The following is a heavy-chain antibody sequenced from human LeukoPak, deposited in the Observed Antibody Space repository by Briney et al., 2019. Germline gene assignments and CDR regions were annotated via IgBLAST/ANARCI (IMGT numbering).Heavy chain of an antibody. CDR3: ARAWESIAGYYFDY. CDR2: INPSFNPGVDVT. V-gene: IGHV1-46*01. D-gene: IGHD1-26*01. CDR1: GYTFSSYH. Sequence: ASVKVSCKASGYTFSSYHIHWVRQAPGQGLEWMGKINPSFNPGVDVTSYAQKFQGRVTMTRDISTNTVYMELSSLTSEDTAVYYCARAWESIAGYYFDYWGQGTLVTVSS. J-gene: IGHJ4*02.